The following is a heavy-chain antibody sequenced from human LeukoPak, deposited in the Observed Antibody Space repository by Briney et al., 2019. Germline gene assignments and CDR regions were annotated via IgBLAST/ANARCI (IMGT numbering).Heavy chain of an antibody. D-gene: IGHD3-22*01. CDR2: IYYSGST. J-gene: IGHJ4*02. V-gene: IGHV4-39*01. Sequence: SETLSLTCTVSGGSISGYYWGWIRQPPGKGLEWIGSIYYSGSTYYNPSLKSRVTISVDTSKNQFSLKLSSVTAADTAVYYCARHPDTMIVGEADYWGQGTLVTVSS. CDR1: GGSISGYY. CDR3: ARHPDTMIVGEADY.